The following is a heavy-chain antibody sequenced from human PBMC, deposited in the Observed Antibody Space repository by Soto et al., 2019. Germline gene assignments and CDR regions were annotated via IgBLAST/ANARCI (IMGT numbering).Heavy chain of an antibody. Sequence: GSLRLSCAASGFSFSSYGMHWVRQAPGKGLVWVSRVNPDGSGATYADSVKGRFTVSRDNSKNTVYLQMTSLRTEDAAAYYCARYLGNRSLKGWFDTWGQRDLLPISS. J-gene: IGHJ5*01. D-gene: IGHD3-16*02. CDR3: ARYLGNRSLKGWFDT. V-gene: IGHV3-74*01. CDR1: GFSFSSYG. CDR2: VNPDGSGA.